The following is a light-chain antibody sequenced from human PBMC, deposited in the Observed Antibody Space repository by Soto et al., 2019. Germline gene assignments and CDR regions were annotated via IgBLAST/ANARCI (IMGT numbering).Light chain of an antibody. CDR2: GAS. CDR1: QSVRSY. Sequence: EIVMPQSPATLSVSPGERATLSCRASQSVRSYLAWYQQKPGQAPRLLIYGASTRATGVPARFSGSGSGTEFTLTISSRQSEDFAVYYCQQYNNDPPITFGQGTRLEIK. CDR3: QQYNNDPPIT. J-gene: IGKJ5*01. V-gene: IGKV3-15*01.